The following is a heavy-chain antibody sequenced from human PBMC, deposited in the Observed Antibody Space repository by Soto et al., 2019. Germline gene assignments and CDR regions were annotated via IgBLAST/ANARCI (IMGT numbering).Heavy chain of an antibody. Sequence: GASVKVSCKASGGTFSSYAISWVRQAPGQGLEWMGGIIPIFGTANYAQKFQGRVTITADESTSTAYMELSSLRSEDTAVYYCARDLLRGDRAMVYYFDYWGQGTLVTVSS. V-gene: IGHV1-69*13. CDR2: IIPIFGTA. CDR1: GGTFSSYA. D-gene: IGHD5-18*01. CDR3: ARDLLRGDRAMVYYFDY. J-gene: IGHJ4*02.